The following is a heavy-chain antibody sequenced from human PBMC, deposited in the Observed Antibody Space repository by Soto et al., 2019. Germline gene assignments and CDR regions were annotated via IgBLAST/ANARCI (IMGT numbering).Heavy chain of an antibody. CDR2: VYHTGRT. D-gene: IGHD3-3*01. Sequence: PSETLSLTCAVSGYSIISGYYWGWIRQPPGKGLEWIGYVYHTGRTSYNPSLKSRVSVSMDKSKNQFSLNLHSVTAADTAVYFCARDFAYFDSWGQGTLVTVSS. CDR1: GYSIISGYY. J-gene: IGHJ4*02. CDR3: ARDFAYFDS. V-gene: IGHV4-38-2*01.